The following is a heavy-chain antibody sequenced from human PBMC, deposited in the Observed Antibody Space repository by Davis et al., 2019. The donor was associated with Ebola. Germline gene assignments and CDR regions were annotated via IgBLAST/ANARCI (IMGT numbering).Heavy chain of an antibody. CDR2: ISGSGGST. V-gene: IGHV3-23*01. J-gene: IGHJ3*02. Sequence: GESLKISCAASGFTFSSYAMSWVRQAPGKGLEWVSAISGSGGSTCYADSVKGRFTISRDNSKNTLYLQMNSLRAEDTAVYYCAKEGSLYSEDHTVIWGQGTMVTVSS. CDR3: AKEGSLYSEDHTVI. D-gene: IGHD4-11*01. CDR1: GFTFSSYA.